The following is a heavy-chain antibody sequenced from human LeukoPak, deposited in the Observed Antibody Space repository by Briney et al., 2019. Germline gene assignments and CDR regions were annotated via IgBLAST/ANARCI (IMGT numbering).Heavy chain of an antibody. CDR2: IRSKAYGGTT. J-gene: IGHJ4*02. V-gene: IGHV3-49*04. D-gene: IGHD5-18*01. CDR3: TREGYSYGGGFDY. CDR1: GFTFGDYA. Sequence: PGGSLRLSCTASGFTFGDYAMSWVRQAPGKGLEWVGFIRSKAYGGTTEYAASVKGRFTISRDDSKSIAYLQMNSLKTEDTAVYYCTREGYSYGGGFDYWGQGTLVTVSS.